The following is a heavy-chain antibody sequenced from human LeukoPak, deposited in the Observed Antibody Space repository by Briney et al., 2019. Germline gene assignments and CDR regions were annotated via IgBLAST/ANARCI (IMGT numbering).Heavy chain of an antibody. J-gene: IGHJ4*02. Sequence: PGGSLRLFCAASGFPFSSSAMSWVRHTPGNGLEWVSSITGNGVTTYYADSVKGRFTISRDNSKNILFLQMNSLGAEDSASYFCAKERRRVDTSMIRSYYFDSWGQGTPVTVSS. CDR1: GFPFSSSA. D-gene: IGHD3-16*01. CDR2: ITGNGVTT. V-gene: IGHV3-23*01. CDR3: AKERRRVDTSMIRSYYFDS.